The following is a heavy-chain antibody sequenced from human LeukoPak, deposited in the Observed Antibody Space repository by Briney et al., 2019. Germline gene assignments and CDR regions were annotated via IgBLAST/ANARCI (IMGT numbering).Heavy chain of an antibody. CDR2: IYTSGNT. D-gene: IGHD3-10*01. Sequence: SETLSLTCTVSGDSISSYYWSWIRQPAGKGLEWIGRIYTSGNTNYNPSLNSRVTMSVDTSKNQFSLKLSSVTAADTAMYYCAREGGSGSGFYPDYYYYYMDVWGKGTTVTISS. CDR1: GDSISSYY. J-gene: IGHJ6*03. CDR3: AREGGSGSGFYPDYYYYYMDV. V-gene: IGHV4-4*07.